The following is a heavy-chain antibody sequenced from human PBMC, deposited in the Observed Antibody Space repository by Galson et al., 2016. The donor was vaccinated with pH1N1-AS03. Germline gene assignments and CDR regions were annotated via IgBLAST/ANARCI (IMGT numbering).Heavy chain of an antibody. CDR2: FIPILGQS. D-gene: IGHD3-10*01. CDR1: GDTFSGYT. Sequence: SVKVSCKASGDTFSGYTIHWVRQAPGQRLEWVGRFIPILGQSNFAHKFQGRVTIIAYKSTNTVYMTLNNLISEDTAIYYCARSYGSGVAHFDFWGQGTLVTVSS. J-gene: IGHJ4*02. CDR3: ARSYGSGVAHFDF. V-gene: IGHV1-69*02.